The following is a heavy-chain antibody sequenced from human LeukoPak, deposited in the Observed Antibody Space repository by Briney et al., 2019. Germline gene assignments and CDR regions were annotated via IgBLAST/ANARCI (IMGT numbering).Heavy chain of an antibody. CDR1: DYTFASYG. Sequence: ALVKVSCKAYDYTFASYGISWVRQAPGQGLEWMGWINPNNGNTRYAENLQGRVTMTTDISTGTAYMELRSLRSDDTAIYYCARDFTPPHCTTPNCPRGGWFDPWGQGTLVTVSS. V-gene: IGHV1-18*01. CDR3: ARDFTPPHCTTPNCPRGGWFDP. CDR2: INPNNGNT. D-gene: IGHD2-8*01. J-gene: IGHJ5*02.